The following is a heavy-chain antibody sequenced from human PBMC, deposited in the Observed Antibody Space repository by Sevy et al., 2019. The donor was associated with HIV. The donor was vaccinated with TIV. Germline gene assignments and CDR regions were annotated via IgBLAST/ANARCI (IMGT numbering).Heavy chain of an antibody. J-gene: IGHJ6*02. CDR1: GFTFSSFE. Sequence: GGSLRLSCEASGFTFSSFEMNWVRQAPGKGLEWVLYISSSGSIIYYADSVKGRFTISRDNAKSSLYLQMNSLRAEDTAVYYCARSGGVTDYGMDVWGQGTTVTVSS. V-gene: IGHV3-48*03. CDR2: ISSSGSII. CDR3: ARSGGVTDYGMDV. D-gene: IGHD3-16*01.